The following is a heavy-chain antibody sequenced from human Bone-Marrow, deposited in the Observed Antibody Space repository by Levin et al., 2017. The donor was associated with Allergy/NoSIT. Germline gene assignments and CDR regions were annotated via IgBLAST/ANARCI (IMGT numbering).Heavy chain of an antibody. V-gene: IGHV1-69*13. CDR2: IIPIYETT. Sequence: SVKVSCKASGGTFSNYAISWVRQAPGQGLEWLGGIIPIYETTSDAQKFRGRITITADESTSTVYMELSSLGSEDTAVYYCARKGPGVDDGALGYYYHYAMDVWGQGTTVTVSS. D-gene: IGHD6-13*01. CDR1: GGTFSNYA. J-gene: IGHJ6*02. CDR3: ARKGPGVDDGALGYYYHYAMDV.